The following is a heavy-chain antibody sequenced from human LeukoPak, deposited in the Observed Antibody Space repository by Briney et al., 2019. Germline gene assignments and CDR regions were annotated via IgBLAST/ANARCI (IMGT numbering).Heavy chain of an antibody. Sequence: ASVKVSCKASGGTFSSYAISWVRQAPGQGLEWMGRIIPILGIANYAQKFQGRVTITADKSTSTAYMELSSLRSEDTAVYYCARVRQYSSGRYYYGMDVWGQGTTVTVSS. CDR1: GGTFSSYA. J-gene: IGHJ6*02. V-gene: IGHV1-69*04. CDR3: ARVRQYSSGRYYYGMDV. CDR2: IIPILGIA. D-gene: IGHD6-19*01.